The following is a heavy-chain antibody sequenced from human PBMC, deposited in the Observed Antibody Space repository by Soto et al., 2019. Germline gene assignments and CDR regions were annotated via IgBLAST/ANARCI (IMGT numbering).Heavy chain of an antibody. J-gene: IGHJ6*02. CDR3: ARDYGMDV. CDR2: ISYDGSNK. Sequence: GGSLRLSCAASGFTFSSYAMHWVRQAPGKGLEWVAVISYDGSNKYYADSVKGRFTISRDNSKNTLYLQMNSLRAEDTAVYYCARDYGMDVWGQGTTVTVSS. V-gene: IGHV3-30-3*01. CDR1: GFTFSSYA.